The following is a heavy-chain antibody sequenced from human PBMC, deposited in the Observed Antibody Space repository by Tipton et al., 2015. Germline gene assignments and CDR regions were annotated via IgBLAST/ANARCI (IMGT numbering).Heavy chain of an antibody. CDR2: IHHGGST. CDR1: GDSISSSNW. J-gene: IGHJ4*02. D-gene: IGHD3-22*01. Sequence: TLFLTCSVSGDSISSSNWWSWVRQPPWKGLEWIGEIHHGGSTNYNPSLKSRVTMSVDTSKNQFSLHLSSVTAADTAVYYCAREVWYNDSTGYDYWGQGALVTVSS. CDR3: AREVWYNDSTGYDY. V-gene: IGHV4-4*02.